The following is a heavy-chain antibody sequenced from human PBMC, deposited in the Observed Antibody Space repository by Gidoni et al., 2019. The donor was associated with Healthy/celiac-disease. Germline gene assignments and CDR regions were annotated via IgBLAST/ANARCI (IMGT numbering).Heavy chain of an antibody. V-gene: IGHV4-39*01. Sequence: QLQLQESGPGLVKPSETLSLTCTVSGGSISSSSYYWGWIRQPPGKGLEWIGSIYYSGSTYYNPSLKSRVTISVDTSKNQFSLKLSSVTAADTAVYYCARQVAVYDSSGYLSFDYWGQGTLVTVSS. CDR1: GGSISSSSYY. D-gene: IGHD3-22*01. CDR2: IYYSGST. J-gene: IGHJ4*02. CDR3: ARQVAVYDSSGYLSFDY.